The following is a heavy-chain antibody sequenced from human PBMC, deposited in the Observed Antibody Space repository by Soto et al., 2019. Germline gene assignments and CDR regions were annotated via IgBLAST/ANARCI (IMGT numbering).Heavy chain of an antibody. D-gene: IGHD3-22*01. J-gene: IGHJ4*02. CDR3: ARDCYYYDSSGYPDY. CDR2: ISAYNGNT. CDR1: GYTFTSYG. Sequence: ASVKVSCKASGYTFTSYGISWVRQAPGQGLEWMGWISAYNGNTNYAQKLQGRVTMTTDTSTSTVNIELSSLRSEDTAVYYCARDCYYYDSSGYPDYWGQGTLVTVSS. V-gene: IGHV1-18*01.